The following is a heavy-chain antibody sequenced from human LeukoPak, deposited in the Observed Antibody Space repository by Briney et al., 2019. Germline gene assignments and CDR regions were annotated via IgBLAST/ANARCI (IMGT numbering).Heavy chain of an antibody. CDR1: GFTVSDNY. Sequence: GGSLRLSCAASGFTVSDNYMSWVRQAPGKGLEWVSYISHNSRTMHYADSVKGRFTISRDNSKNTLYLQVNSLRAEDTAVYYCAKGGKWDVTPFDYWGQGTLVTVSS. CDR2: ISHNSRTM. CDR3: AKGGKWDVTPFDY. J-gene: IGHJ4*02. D-gene: IGHD1-26*01. V-gene: IGHV3-11*01.